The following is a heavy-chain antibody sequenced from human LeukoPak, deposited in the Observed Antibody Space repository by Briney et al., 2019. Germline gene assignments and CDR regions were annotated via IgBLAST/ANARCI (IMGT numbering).Heavy chain of an antibody. CDR3: AADTRGYRIFNY. D-gene: IGHD3-22*01. Sequence: SETLSLTCTVSGGSISRGGYCWRWLRQHPGKGLEWIGYIDYSGSTFYNLSLKSRLTMSIYTYKNQFSLKLSSVTAADTADYYCAADTRGYRIFNYWGQGTLVTVSS. CDR2: IDYSGST. V-gene: IGHV4-31*03. J-gene: IGHJ4*02. CDR1: GGSISRGGYC.